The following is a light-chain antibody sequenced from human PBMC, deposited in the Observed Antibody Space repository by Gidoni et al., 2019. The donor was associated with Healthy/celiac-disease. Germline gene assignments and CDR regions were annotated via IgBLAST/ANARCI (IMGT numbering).Light chain of an antibody. CDR3: QQYGSSPPGS. J-gene: IGKJ2*04. V-gene: IGKV3-20*01. CDR1: QSVSSSY. Sequence: EIVLTQSPGTLSLSPGERATLSCSASQSVSSSYLAWYQQKPGQAPRLLIYGASSRATCLPDRFSGCGSGTDFTLTISRLEPEDFAVYYCQQYGSSPPGSFGQGTKLEIK. CDR2: GAS.